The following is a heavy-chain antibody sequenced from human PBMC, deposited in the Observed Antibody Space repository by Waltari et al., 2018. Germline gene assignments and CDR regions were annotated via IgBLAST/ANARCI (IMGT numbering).Heavy chain of an antibody. Sequence: EVQLLESGGGLVQPGGSLRLSCAASGFTFSSYAMSWVRQAPGKGLEWVSAISGSGGSTYYADSVKGRFTISRDNSKNTLYLQMNSLRAEDTAVYYCAKIPVTMIVVADIYYFDYWGQGTLVTVSS. CDR1: GFTFSSYA. J-gene: IGHJ4*02. V-gene: IGHV3-23*01. D-gene: IGHD3-22*01. CDR3: AKIPVTMIVVADIYYFDY. CDR2: ISGSGGST.